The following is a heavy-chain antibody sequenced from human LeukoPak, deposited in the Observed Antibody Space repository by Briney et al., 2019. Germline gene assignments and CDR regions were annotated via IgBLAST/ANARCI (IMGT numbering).Heavy chain of an antibody. CDR2: MNANTGNT. Sequence: ASVKVSCKSSGYTFTSYEINWVRQAAGQGLEWMGWMNANTGNTDSAQKFQGRVTMTWNTSISTAYMELRSLRSDDTAVYYCARDTYYDILTGYSRIFYYYYYMDVWGKGTTVTVSS. CDR1: GYTFTSYE. CDR3: ARDTYYDILTGYSRIFYYYYYMDV. J-gene: IGHJ6*03. D-gene: IGHD3-9*01. V-gene: IGHV1-8*01.